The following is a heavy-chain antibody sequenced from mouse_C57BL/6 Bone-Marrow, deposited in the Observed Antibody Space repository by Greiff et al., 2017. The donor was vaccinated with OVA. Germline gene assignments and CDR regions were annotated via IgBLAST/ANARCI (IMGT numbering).Heavy chain of an antibody. D-gene: IGHD1-1*01. V-gene: IGHV14-4*01. CDR1: GFNIKDDY. CDR3: TAHYYGSSYWCAY. J-gene: IGHJ3*01. Sequence: LVESGAELVRPGASVKLSCTASGFNIKDDYMHWVKQRPEQGLEWIGWIDPENGDTEYASKFQGKATITADTSSNTAYLQLSSLTSEDTAVYYCTAHYYGSSYWCAYWGQGTLVTVSA. CDR2: IDPENGDT.